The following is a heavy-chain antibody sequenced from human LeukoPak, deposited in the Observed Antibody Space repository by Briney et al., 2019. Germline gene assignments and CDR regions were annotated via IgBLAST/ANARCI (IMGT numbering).Heavy chain of an antibody. CDR3: ARGEWDLLFDY. J-gene: IGHJ4*02. Sequence: HTLSLTCTVSGGSISSGAYYWSRILQPPGKGLEWIGYIYYSGSTYYNPSLKSRVTISVDTSKNQFSLKLSSVTAADTAVYYCARGEWDLLFDYWGQGTLVTVSS. V-gene: IGHV4-30-4*01. CDR1: GGSISSGAYY. D-gene: IGHD1-26*01. CDR2: IYYSGST.